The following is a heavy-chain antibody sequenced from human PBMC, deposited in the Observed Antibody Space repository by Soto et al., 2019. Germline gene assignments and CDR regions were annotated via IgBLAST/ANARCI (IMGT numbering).Heavy chain of an antibody. CDR3: ARERTYCSSTSCFHDYYFDY. Sequence: GGSLRLSCAASGFTVSSNYMSWVRQAPGKGLEWVSVIYSGGSTYYADSVKGRFTISRDNSKNTLYLQMNSLRAEDTAVYYCARERTYCSSTSCFHDYYFDYWGQGTLVTVSS. J-gene: IGHJ4*02. CDR1: GFTVSSNY. CDR2: IYSGGST. V-gene: IGHV3-53*01. D-gene: IGHD2-2*01.